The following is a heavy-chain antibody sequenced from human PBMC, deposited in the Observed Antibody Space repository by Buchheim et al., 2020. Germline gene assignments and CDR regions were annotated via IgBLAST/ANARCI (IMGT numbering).Heavy chain of an antibody. CDR1: GGSISSGGYY. CDR2: IYYSGST. J-gene: IGHJ5*02. CDR3: ARISGDIVVVPAGLNWFDP. Sequence: QVQLQESGPGLVKPSQTLSLTCTVSGGSISSGGYYWSWIRQHPGKGLEWIGYIYYSGSTYYNPSLKSRVTISVDTSKNQFPLKLSSVTAADTAVYYCARISGDIVVVPAGLNWFDPWGQGTL. D-gene: IGHD2-2*01. V-gene: IGHV4-31*03.